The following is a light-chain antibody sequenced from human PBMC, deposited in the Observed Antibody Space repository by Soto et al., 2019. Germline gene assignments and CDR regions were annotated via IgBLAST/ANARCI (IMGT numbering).Light chain of an antibody. Sequence: YAPTKPSAVSASPGQSIAISCPGTDSDIGGYDHVSWYQQHPGKAPKLLIYDVTNRPSGVSSRFSGSKAGRTASLTISGLQTEDEADYYCSSHTSSTALVFGTGTKVTVL. J-gene: IGLJ1*01. CDR3: SSHTSSTALV. CDR2: DVT. CDR1: DSDIGGYDH. V-gene: IGLV2-14*03.